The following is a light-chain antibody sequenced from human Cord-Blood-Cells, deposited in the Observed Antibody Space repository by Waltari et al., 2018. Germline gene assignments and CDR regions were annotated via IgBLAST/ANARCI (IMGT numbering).Light chain of an antibody. Sequence: SYELTQPPSVSVSPGQTASITCPGAKLGDQYACWYQQKPGQSPVLVIYQDSKRPSGIPERFSGSNSGNTATLTISETQAMDEADYYCQAWDSSTVVFGGGTKLTVL. CDR1: KLGDQY. CDR2: QDS. J-gene: IGLJ2*01. CDR3: QAWDSSTVV. V-gene: IGLV3-1*01.